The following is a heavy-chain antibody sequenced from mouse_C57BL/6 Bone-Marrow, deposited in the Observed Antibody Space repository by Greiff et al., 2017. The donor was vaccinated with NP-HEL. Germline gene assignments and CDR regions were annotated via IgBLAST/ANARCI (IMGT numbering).Heavy chain of an antibody. D-gene: IGHD2-1*01. V-gene: IGHV5-6*01. CDR1: GFTFSSYG. Sequence: EVMLVESGGDLVKPGGSLKLSCAASGFTFSSYGMSWVRQPPDKRLEWVATISSGGSYTYYPDSVKGRFTISSDNAKNTLYLQMSSLKSEDTAMYYCAFHGGNYGFYWDFDGWGTGTTVTVSS. CDR3: AFHGGNYGFYWDFDG. J-gene: IGHJ1*03. CDR2: ISSGGSYT.